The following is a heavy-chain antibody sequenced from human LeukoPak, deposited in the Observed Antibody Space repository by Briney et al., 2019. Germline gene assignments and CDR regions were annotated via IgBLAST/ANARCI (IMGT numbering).Heavy chain of an antibody. D-gene: IGHD6-19*01. J-gene: IGHJ4*02. V-gene: IGHV3-64D*09. CDR2: ISSNGGST. Sequence: PGGSLRLSCSASGFTFSWYAMHWVRQAPGKGLEYVSTISSNGGSTYYADSVKGRFTIPRDNYTNTLYLQMSSLRAEDTAVYYCVKGSSGWYEGYFDYWGQGTLVTVSS. CDR1: GFTFSWYA. CDR3: VKGSSGWYEGYFDY.